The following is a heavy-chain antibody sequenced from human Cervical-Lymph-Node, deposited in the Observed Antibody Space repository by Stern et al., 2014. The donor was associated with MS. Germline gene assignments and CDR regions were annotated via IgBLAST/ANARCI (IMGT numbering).Heavy chain of an antibody. D-gene: IGHD5-18*01. J-gene: IGHJ5*02. CDR1: GFTFSSYW. CDR3: ARGDGYSFAT. CDR2: TNNDGSGT. Sequence: EVQLVESGGALVQPGGSLRLSCAASGFTFSSYWMHWVRHAPGKGLVWVSRTNNDGSGTTYADSVKGRFTISRDNGKNTLYLQMNSLRVEDTAVYYCARGDGYSFATWGQGTLVTVSS. V-gene: IGHV3-74*03.